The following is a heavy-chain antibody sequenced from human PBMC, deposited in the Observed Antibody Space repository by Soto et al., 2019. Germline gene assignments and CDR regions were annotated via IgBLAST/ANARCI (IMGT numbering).Heavy chain of an antibody. CDR1: GYTFTSYD. D-gene: IGHD1-26*01. CDR3: ARMLAGSYSYYYYYYGMDV. V-gene: IGHV1-8*01. Sequence: QVPLVQSGAEVKKPRASVKVSCKASGYTFTSYDINWVRQATGQGLEWMGWMNPNSGNTGYAQKFQGRVTMTRNTSISTAYMELSSLRSEDTAVYYCARMLAGSYSYYYYYYGMDVWGQGTTVTVSS. CDR2: MNPNSGNT. J-gene: IGHJ6*02.